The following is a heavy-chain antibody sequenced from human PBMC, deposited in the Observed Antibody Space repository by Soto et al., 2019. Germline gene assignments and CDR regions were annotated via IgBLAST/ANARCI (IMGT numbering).Heavy chain of an antibody. V-gene: IGHV3-33*08. CDR3: ACDSQREETRAIAGRFDP. CDR2: ISYGGSSK. CDR1: GFTFSNYG. Sequence: GGSLRLSCAASGFTFSNYGMHWVRQAPGEGLDWVAVISYGGSSKYYADTVKGRFTISRDNSKNTLYLQMNSLRSEDTAVYYCACDSQREETRAIAGRFDPWGQGTLVTVYS. J-gene: IGHJ5*02. D-gene: IGHD2-2*01.